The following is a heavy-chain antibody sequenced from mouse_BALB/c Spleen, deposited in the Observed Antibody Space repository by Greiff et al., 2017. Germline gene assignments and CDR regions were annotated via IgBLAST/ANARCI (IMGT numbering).Heavy chain of an antibody. V-gene: IGHV1-26*01. CDR2: INPYNGGT. CDR3: ARPPDSSGYGGFAY. J-gene: IGHJ3*01. CDR1: GYSFTGYA. Sequence: EVQLQQSGPELVKPGASMKISCKASGYSFTGYAMNWVKQSHGKNLEWIGLINPYNGGTSYNQKFKGKATLTVDKSSSTAYMELLSLTSEDSAVYYCARPPDSSGYGGFAYWGQGTLVTVSA. D-gene: IGHD3-2*01.